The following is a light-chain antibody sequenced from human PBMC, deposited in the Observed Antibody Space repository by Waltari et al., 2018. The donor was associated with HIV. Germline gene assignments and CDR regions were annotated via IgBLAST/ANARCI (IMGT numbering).Light chain of an antibody. V-gene: IGLV2-14*01. J-gene: IGLJ1*01. CDR2: QVT. Sequence: QSALTRPASVSGSPGQSITISCTGTSNDVGGYKYVSWYQQHPGKAPKLMIYQVTNRPSGVSNRFSGSKSGNTASLTISGLQAEDEADYYCSSFTISSTLDFGTGTKVTVL. CDR3: SSFTISSTLD. CDR1: SNDVGGYKY.